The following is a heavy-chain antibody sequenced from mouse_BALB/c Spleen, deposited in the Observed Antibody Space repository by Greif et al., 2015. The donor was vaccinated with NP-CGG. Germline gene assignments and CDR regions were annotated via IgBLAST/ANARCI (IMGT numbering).Heavy chain of an antibody. J-gene: IGHJ2*01. Sequence: QVQLQQPGAELVKPGASVKLSCKASGYTFTSYYMYWVKQRPGQGLEWIGEINPSNGGTSFNEKFKSKATLTVDKSSSTAYMQLSSLTSEDSAVYYCTRRTMITTGDYWGQGTTLTVSS. CDR2: INPSNGGT. CDR1: GYTFTSYY. D-gene: IGHD2-4*01. CDR3: TRRTMITTGDY. V-gene: IGHV1S81*02.